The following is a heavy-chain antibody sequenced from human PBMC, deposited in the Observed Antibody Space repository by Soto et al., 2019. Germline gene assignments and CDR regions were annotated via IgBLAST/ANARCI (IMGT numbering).Heavy chain of an antibody. Sequence: QVQLVESGGGLVKPGGSLRLSCAASGFTFSDYYMSWIRQAPGKGLEWVSYISSSGSTIYYADSVKGRFTISRDNVKNSLYLQMNSLRAEDTAVYYGARGAPPHLYYYYGMDVWGQGTTVTVSS. V-gene: IGHV3-11*01. CDR1: GFTFSDYY. CDR3: ARGAPPHLYYYYGMDV. J-gene: IGHJ6*02. CDR2: ISSSGSTI.